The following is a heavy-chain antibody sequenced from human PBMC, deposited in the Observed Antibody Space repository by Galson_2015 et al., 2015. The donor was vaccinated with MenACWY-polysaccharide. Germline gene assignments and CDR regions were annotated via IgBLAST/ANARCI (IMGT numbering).Heavy chain of an antibody. V-gene: IGHV1-18*01. CDR1: GYTFTSYG. Sequence: SVKVSCKASGYTFTSYGISWVRQAPGQGLEWMGWISAYNANTAYAQRVQGRVTMTTDTSTSTVYMELRSLRSDDTAVYYCARAIYYYDSSGYPDYWGQGTLVTVSS. CDR3: ARAIYYYDSSGYPDY. CDR2: ISAYNANT. D-gene: IGHD3-22*01. J-gene: IGHJ4*02.